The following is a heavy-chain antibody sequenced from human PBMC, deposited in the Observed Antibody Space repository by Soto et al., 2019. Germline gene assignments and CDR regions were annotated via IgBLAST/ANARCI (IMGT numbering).Heavy chain of an antibody. V-gene: IGHV4-30-4*01. Sequence: QVQLQESGPGLVKPSQTLSLTCTVSGGSISSGDYYWSWIRQPPGKGLEWIGYIYYSGSTYYNPSLKSRVTISVDTSKNQFSLKLSSVTAADTAVYYCARVKYYDISPQTPRDHDAFDIWGQGTMVTVSS. CDR3: ARVKYYDISPQTPRDHDAFDI. CDR2: IYYSGST. D-gene: IGHD3-9*01. J-gene: IGHJ3*02. CDR1: GGSISSGDYY.